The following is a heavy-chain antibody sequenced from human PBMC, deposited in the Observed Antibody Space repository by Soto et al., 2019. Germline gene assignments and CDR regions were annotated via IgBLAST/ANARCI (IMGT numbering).Heavy chain of an antibody. Sequence: DVQLLESGGHLVQPGGSLRLSCSASGFTFSSYAMSWVRQAPGKGLEWVSSVSVGCDMTYYSDSVKGRFTISRDNSNNALFLQMNSLRIEDTALYYCARGDRGGSGSPASYYYSGLDVWGQGATVTVS. CDR1: GFTFSSYA. CDR3: ARGDRGGSGSPASYYYSGLDV. V-gene: IGHV3-23*01. D-gene: IGHD3-10*01. J-gene: IGHJ6*02. CDR2: VSVGCDMT.